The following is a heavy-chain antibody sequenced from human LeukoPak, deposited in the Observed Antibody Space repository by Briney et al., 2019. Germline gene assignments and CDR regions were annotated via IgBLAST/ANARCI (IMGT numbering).Heavy chain of an antibody. J-gene: IGHJ6*02. CDR2: ISYDGRNK. CDR3: ARGPRTGTAFYYYGMDV. V-gene: IGHV3-30*04. Sequence: GGSLRLSCAASGFTFSSYAMHWVRQAPGKGPEWAAIISYDGRNKYYADSVKGRFTISRDDSKNTLYVQMNSLRAEDTAVYYCARGPRTGTAFYYYGMDVWGQGTTVTVSS. CDR1: GFTFSSYA. D-gene: IGHD1-7*01.